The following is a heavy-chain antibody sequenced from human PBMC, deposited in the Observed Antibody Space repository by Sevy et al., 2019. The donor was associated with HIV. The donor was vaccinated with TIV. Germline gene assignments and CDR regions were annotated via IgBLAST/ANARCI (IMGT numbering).Heavy chain of an antibody. CDR2: INPSGGGT. J-gene: IGHJ6*02. Sequence: ASVKVSCKASGYTFTTYYMHWVRQAPGQGLEWMGIINPSGGGTSYAQKFQGRVTMTRDTSTSTVYLELSSLRSEETAVYYCTKDVVATPNYYSGMDVWGQGTTVTVSS. D-gene: IGHD2-15*01. CDR3: TKDVVATPNYYSGMDV. CDR1: GYTFTTYY. V-gene: IGHV1-46*03.